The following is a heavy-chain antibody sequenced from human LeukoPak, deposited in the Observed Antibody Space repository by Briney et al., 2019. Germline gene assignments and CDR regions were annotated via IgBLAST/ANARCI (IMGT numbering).Heavy chain of an antibody. J-gene: IGHJ4*02. CDR1: GYTFTGYY. Sequence: GASVKVSCKASGYTFTGYYTHWVRQAPGQGLEWMGWINPNSGGTNYAQKFQGWVTMTRDTSISTAYMELSRLRSEDTAVYYCARATVVTSFDYWGQGTLVTVSS. CDR3: ARATVVTSFDY. D-gene: IGHD4-23*01. V-gene: IGHV1-2*04. CDR2: INPNSGGT.